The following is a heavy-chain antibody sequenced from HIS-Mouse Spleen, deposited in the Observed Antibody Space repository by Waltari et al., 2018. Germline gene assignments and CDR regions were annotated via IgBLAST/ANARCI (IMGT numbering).Heavy chain of an antibody. J-gene: IGHJ2*01. V-gene: IGHV4-59*01. CDR1: GGSISSYY. Sequence: QVQLQESGPGLVKPSETLSLTCPASGGSISSYYWSWIRQPPGKGLEWIGYIYYSGSTNYNPSLKSRVTISVDTSKNQFSLKLRSVTAADTAVYYCARASRDLLLPRYFDLWGRGTLVTVSS. CDR2: IYYSGST. CDR3: ARASRDLLLPRYFDL.